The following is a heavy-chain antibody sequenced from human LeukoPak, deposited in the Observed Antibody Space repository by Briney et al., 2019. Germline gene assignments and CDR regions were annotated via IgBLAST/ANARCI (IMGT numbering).Heavy chain of an antibody. Sequence: PGGSLRLSCAASGFTFSSYAMNWVRQAPGKGLEWVSAISGSGGSTYYADSVKGRFTISRDNSKNTLYLQMNSLRAEDTAVYFCAKRYYQDSSGYLGSIDYWGQGILVTVSS. CDR3: AKRYYQDSSGYLGSIDY. CDR1: GFTFSSYA. J-gene: IGHJ4*02. CDR2: ISGSGGST. V-gene: IGHV3-23*01. D-gene: IGHD3-22*01.